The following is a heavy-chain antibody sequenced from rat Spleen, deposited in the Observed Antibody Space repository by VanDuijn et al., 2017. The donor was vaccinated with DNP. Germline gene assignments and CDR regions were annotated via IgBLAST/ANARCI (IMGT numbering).Heavy chain of an antibody. Sequence: EVQLVESGGGLVRPGRSLKLSCAASGFTFSDYYMAWVRQAPKKGLEWVATISTSGSRTYYPDSVKGRFTISRDNAKSSLYLQMDSLRSEDTATYYCTRDSASSPSAYWGQGTLVTVSS. V-gene: IGHV5-20*01. CDR1: GFTFSDYY. CDR2: ISTSGSRT. D-gene: IGHD1-2*01. J-gene: IGHJ3*01. CDR3: TRDSASSPSAY.